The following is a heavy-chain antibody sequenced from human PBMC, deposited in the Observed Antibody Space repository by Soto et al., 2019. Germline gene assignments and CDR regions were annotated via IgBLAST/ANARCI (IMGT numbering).Heavy chain of an antibody. V-gene: IGHV3-33*01. J-gene: IGHJ6*02. Sequence: GGSLRLSCAASGFTFSSYGMHWVRQAPGKGLEWVAVIWYDGSNKYYADSVKGRFTISRDNSKNTLYLQMNSLRAEDTAVYYCARDSSSSPRDYYGMDVWGQGTTLTVSS. CDR1: GFTFSSYG. CDR3: ARDSSSSPRDYYGMDV. D-gene: IGHD6-6*01. CDR2: IWYDGSNK.